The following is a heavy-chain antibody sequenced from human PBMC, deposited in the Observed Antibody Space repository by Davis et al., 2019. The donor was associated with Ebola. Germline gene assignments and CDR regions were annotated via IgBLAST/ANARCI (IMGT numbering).Heavy chain of an antibody. J-gene: IGHJ4*02. CDR3: IAVAGVDY. Sequence: GESLKISCAASGFTVSSNYMSWVRQAPGKGLEWVSVIYSGGSTYYADSVKGRFTISRDNSKNTLYLQMNSLRAEDTAVYYCIAVAGVDYWGQGTLVTVSS. CDR2: IYSGGST. V-gene: IGHV3-53*01. CDR1: GFTVSSNY. D-gene: IGHD6-19*01.